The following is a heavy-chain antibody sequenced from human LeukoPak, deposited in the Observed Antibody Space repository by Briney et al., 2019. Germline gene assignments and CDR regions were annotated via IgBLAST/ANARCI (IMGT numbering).Heavy chain of an antibody. CDR2: IIPIFGTA. D-gene: IGHD2-2*02. V-gene: IGHV1-69*05. J-gene: IGHJ6*03. CDR1: GGTFSSYA. Sequence: GASVKVSYKASGGTFSSYAISWVRQAPGQGLEWMGGIIPIFGTANYAQKFQGRVTITTDESTSTAYMELSSLRSEDTAVYYCARSPARAISYYYYYMDVWGKGTTVTVSS. CDR3: ARSPARAISYYYYYMDV.